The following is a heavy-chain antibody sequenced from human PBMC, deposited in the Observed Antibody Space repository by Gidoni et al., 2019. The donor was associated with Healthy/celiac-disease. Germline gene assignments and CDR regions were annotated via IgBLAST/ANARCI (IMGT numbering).Heavy chain of an antibody. D-gene: IGHD5-18*01. V-gene: IGHV4-39*01. CDR3: ARLTGIQLWLRELDY. J-gene: IGHJ4*02. Sequence: QLQLQESGPGLVKPSETLSLTCTVSGGSISSSRYYWGWIRQPPGKGLEWIGSIYYSGSTYYNPSLKSRVTISVDTSKNQFSLKLSSVTAADTAVYYCARLTGIQLWLRELDYWGQGTLVTVSS. CDR1: GGSISSSRYY. CDR2: IYYSGST.